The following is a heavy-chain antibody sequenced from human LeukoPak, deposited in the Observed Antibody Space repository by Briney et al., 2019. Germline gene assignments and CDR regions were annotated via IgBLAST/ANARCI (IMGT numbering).Heavy chain of an antibody. J-gene: IGHJ3*02. CDR3: ARAWVVAASHDAFDI. Sequence: ASVTVSCKASGYTFTSYGISWVRQAPGQGLEWMGWISAYNGNTNYAQKLQGRVTMTTDTSTSTAYMELRSLRSDDTAVYYCARAWVVAASHDAFDIWGQGTMVTVSS. V-gene: IGHV1-18*01. CDR2: ISAYNGNT. CDR1: GYTFTSYG. D-gene: IGHD2-15*01.